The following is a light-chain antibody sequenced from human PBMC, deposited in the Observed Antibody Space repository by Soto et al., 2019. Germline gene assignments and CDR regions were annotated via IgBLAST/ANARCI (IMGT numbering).Light chain of an antibody. CDR2: EVS. Sequence: QSVLTQPASVSGSPGQSITISCTGASSDVGGYNFVSWYQHHPGSPPKLIIYEVSHRPSGVSNRFSGSKSANKASLTISGLQVEDAADYFCSSYSSKTTSEVVGNGTKVTV. J-gene: IGLJ1*01. CDR3: SSYSSKTTSEV. V-gene: IGLV2-14*01. CDR1: SSDVGGYNF.